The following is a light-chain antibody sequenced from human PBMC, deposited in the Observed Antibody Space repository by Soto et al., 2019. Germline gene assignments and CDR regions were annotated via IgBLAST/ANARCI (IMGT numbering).Light chain of an antibody. V-gene: IGKV1-8*01. CDR2: AAS. CDR3: QQYYSWWT. Sequence: IRMTQSPSSLSASTGDRVTITCRASQGISSYLGWYQQKPGKAPKLLIYAASTLQSGVPSRFSGSGSGTDFSLTISLLQSEDLATYYCQQYYSWWTFGQGTKVEIK. CDR1: QGISSY. J-gene: IGKJ1*01.